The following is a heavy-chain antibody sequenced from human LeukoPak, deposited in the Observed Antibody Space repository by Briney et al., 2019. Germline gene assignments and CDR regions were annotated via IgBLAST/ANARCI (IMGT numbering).Heavy chain of an antibody. CDR3: ARGANSGYDRGPFDF. D-gene: IGHD5-12*01. V-gene: IGHV4-59*01. CDR1: SGFISSYY. J-gene: IGHJ4*02. Sequence: SETLSLTCSVSSGFISSYYWTWIRQSPGKGLEWIGYIYYTGSTSYNPSLQSRVTISVDTSKNQFSLRLNSVTAADTAVYYCARGANSGYDRGPFDFWGQGTLVTVSS. CDR2: IYYTGST.